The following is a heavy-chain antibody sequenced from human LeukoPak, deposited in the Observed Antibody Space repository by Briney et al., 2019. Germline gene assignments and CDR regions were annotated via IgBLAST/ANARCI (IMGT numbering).Heavy chain of an antibody. Sequence: PGGSLRLSCAASGFTFSSYAMTWVRQAPGKGLEWVSAFSATDGSAQYAESVKGRFTISRANSKNRLYLQMNSLRAEDTAVYYCAKARIAAAGTGAFDVWGQGTMVTVSS. J-gene: IGHJ3*01. CDR3: AKARIAAAGTGAFDV. CDR1: GFTFSSYA. V-gene: IGHV3-23*01. CDR2: FSATDGSA. D-gene: IGHD6-13*01.